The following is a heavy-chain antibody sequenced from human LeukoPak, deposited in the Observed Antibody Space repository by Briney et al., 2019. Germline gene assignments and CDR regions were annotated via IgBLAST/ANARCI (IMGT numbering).Heavy chain of an antibody. D-gene: IGHD3-9*01. Sequence: PGGSLRLSCAASGFTFSSYAMHWVRQAPGKGLEWVAVISYDGSNKYYADSVKGRFTISRDNSKNTLYLQMNSLRAEDTAVYYCARDRDYDILTGYPYPIDYWGQGTLVTVSS. J-gene: IGHJ4*02. CDR2: ISYDGSNK. V-gene: IGHV3-30*04. CDR1: GFTFSSYA. CDR3: ARDRDYDILTGYPYPIDY.